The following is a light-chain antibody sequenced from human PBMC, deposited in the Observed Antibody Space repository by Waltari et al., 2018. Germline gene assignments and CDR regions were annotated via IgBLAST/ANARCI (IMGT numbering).Light chain of an antibody. V-gene: IGKV2-28*01. CDR3: MQALETPLT. CDR2: LGS. J-gene: IGKJ1*01. Sequence: IVMTQSPLSLPVTPGEPASISCRSSQSLLYSDGYNYLDWYLQKPGQSPHLLIYLGSNRASGVPDRFSGSGSGTDCTLKISRVEAEDVGVYYCMQALETPLTFGQGTKVEIK. CDR1: QSLLYSDGYNY.